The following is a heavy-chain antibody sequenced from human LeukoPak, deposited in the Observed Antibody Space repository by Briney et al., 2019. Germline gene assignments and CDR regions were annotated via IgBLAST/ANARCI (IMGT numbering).Heavy chain of an antibody. CDR1: GFTFSSYG. Sequence: GGSLRLSCAASGFTFSSYGMSWVRQAPGKGLEWVTAISGSGGSTYYADSVKGRFTISRDNSKNTLYLQMNSLRAEDTAVYYCAKIQEWPLNWYFDLWGRGTLVTVSS. CDR3: AKIQEWPLNWYFDL. V-gene: IGHV3-23*01. J-gene: IGHJ2*01. D-gene: IGHD3-3*01. CDR2: ISGSGGST.